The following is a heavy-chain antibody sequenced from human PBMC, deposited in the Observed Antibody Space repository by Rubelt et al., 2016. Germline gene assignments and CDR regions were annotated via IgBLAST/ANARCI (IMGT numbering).Heavy chain of an antibody. CDR2: IYYSGST. CDR1: GGSISSSSYY. Sequence: QLQLQESGPGLVKPSETLSLTCTVSGGSISSSSYYWGWIRQPPGKGLEWIGYIYYSGSTNYNPSLKSRVTISVDTSKNQFSLKLSSVTAADTDVYYCARGQRWLQYWGQGTLVTVSS. J-gene: IGHJ4*02. V-gene: IGHV4-61*05. CDR3: ARGQRWLQY. D-gene: IGHD5-24*01.